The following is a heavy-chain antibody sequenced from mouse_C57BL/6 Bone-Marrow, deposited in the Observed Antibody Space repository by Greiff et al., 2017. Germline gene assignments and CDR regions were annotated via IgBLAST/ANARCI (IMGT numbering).Heavy chain of an antibody. V-gene: IGHV1-81*01. D-gene: IGHD1-1*01. J-gene: IGHJ2*01. CDR2: IYPRSGNT. Sequence: VQLQQSGAELARPGASVKLSCKASGYTFTSYGISWVKQRTGQGLEWIGEIYPRSGNTYYNEKFKGKATLTADKSASTAYMELRSLTSEDSAVYFCARWCANYYGSCFDYWGQGTTLTVSS. CDR1: GYTFTSYG. CDR3: ARWCANYYGSCFDY.